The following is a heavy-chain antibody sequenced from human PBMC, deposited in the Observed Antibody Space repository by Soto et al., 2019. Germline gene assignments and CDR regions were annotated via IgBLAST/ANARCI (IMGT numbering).Heavy chain of an antibody. V-gene: IGHV3-23*01. CDR2: ISASGGNI. Sequence: GGLLRLSCISGGFLFRYYSMSLVRKAPGKGLEWVATISASGGNIEYADSLKGRFTISRDNSKNTLYLQLNGLTADDTAIHYCAKVAGGLGYFALWVRR. D-gene: IGHD3-16*01. CDR3: AKVAGGLGYFAL. J-gene: IGHJ2*01. CDR1: GFLFRYYS.